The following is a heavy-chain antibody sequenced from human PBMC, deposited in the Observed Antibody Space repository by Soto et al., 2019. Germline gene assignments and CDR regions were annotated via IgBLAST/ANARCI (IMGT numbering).Heavy chain of an antibody. CDR2: IYSSGNT. Sequence: SETLSLSCSVSGGTISGYYWTWIRQPAGKGLEWIGRIYSSGNTKYNPSLQSRVTMSLDTSNNQFSLRLTSVTAADTAVYYCARGQRFSDWFDPWGQGTLVTVSS. V-gene: IGHV4-4*07. CDR1: GGTISGYY. D-gene: IGHD3-3*01. CDR3: ARGQRFSDWFDP. J-gene: IGHJ5*02.